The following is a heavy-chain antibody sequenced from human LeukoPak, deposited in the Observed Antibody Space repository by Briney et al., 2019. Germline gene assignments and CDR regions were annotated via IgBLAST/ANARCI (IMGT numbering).Heavy chain of an antibody. Sequence: ASVKVSCKASGYSFTGYYIHWVRQAPGQGLEWMAWINPNSGDTNFAQKFQGRVTMTRDTSISTAYMELSRLRSDDTAVYYCARGRAVTTGWFDPWGQGTLVTVSS. CDR2: INPNSGDT. D-gene: IGHD4-17*01. CDR1: GYSFTGYY. V-gene: IGHV1-2*02. CDR3: ARGRAVTTGWFDP. J-gene: IGHJ5*02.